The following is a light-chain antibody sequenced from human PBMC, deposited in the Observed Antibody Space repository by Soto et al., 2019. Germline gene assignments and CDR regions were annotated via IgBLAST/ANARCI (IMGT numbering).Light chain of an antibody. V-gene: IGLV2-8*01. CDR1: SSDVGGYNY. J-gene: IGLJ2*01. Sequence: QSALTQPPSASGSPGQSVTISCTGTSSDVGGYNYVSWYQQHPGKAPKLMIYEVSQRPSGVPDRFSGSKSGKTASLTVSGLQAEDEADYYCSSYAVSSNSVVFGGGTKLTGL. CDR3: SSYAVSSNSVV. CDR2: EVS.